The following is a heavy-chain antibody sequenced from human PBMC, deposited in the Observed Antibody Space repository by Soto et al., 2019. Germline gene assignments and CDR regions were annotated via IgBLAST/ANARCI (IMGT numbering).Heavy chain of an antibody. CDR1: GFTFGDYA. J-gene: IGHJ5*02. Sequence: GGSLRLSCTASGFTFGDYAMSWFRQAPGKGLEWVGFIRSKAYGGTTEYAASVKGRFTISRDDSKSIAYLQMNSLKTEDTAVYYCTSSITIFGVVTPNWFDPWGQGTLVTVSS. CDR3: TSSITIFGVVTPNWFDP. D-gene: IGHD3-3*01. CDR2: IRSKAYGGTT. V-gene: IGHV3-49*03.